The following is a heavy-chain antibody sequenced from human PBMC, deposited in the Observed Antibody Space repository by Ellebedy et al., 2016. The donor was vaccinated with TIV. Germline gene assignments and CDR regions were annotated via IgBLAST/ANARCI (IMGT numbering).Heavy chain of an antibody. CDR2: IKPDGSVT. D-gene: IGHD7-27*01. CDR3: ATDTGGYHTFNI. CDR1: GFTFSLYW. J-gene: IGHJ3*02. V-gene: IGHV3-7*03. Sequence: GGSLRLSCAASGFTFSLYWMTWVRQAPGKGLEWVANIKPDGSVTNYVDSVRGRFTISRDNAKSSLSLQMNSLRAEDTAVYYCATDTGGYHTFNIWGQGTMVTVSS.